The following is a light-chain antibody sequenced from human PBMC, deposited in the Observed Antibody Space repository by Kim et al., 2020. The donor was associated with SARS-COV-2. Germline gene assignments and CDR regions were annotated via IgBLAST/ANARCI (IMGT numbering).Light chain of an antibody. CDR2: AAS. J-gene: IGKJ1*01. Sequence: DIQMTQSPPSLSASVGDRVTITCRASQSISIYLNWYQQKPGKAPKLLIYAASSLQSGVPSRFSGSGSGTVFTLTISSLQPEDFATYYCQESYSTSWTFGQGTKVDIK. CDR1: QSISIY. CDR3: QESYSTSWT. V-gene: IGKV1-39*01.